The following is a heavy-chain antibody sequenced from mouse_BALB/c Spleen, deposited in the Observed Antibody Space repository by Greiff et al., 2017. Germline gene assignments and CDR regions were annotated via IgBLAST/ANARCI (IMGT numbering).Heavy chain of an antibody. D-gene: IGHD1-1*01. V-gene: IGHV3-8*02. J-gene: IGHJ2*01. CDR3: ARLYGSSYDYFDY. Sequence: VQLKESGPSLVKPSQTLSLTCSVTGDSITSGYWNWIRKFPGNKLEYMGYISYSGSTYYNPSLKSRISITRDTSKNQYYLQLNSVTTEDTATYYCARLYGSSYDYFDYWGQGTTLTVSS. CDR2: ISYSGST. CDR1: GDSITSGY.